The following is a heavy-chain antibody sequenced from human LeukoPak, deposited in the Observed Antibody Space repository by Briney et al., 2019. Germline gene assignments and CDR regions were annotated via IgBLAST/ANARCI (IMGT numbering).Heavy chain of an antibody. Sequence: PGGSLRLSCAASGFTFSSYAMSWVRQAPGKGLEWVSAISGSGGSTYYADSVKGRFTISRDNSKNTLYLQMNSLRAEDTAVYYCAGYYDFWGGYPVYWGQGTLVTVSS. J-gene: IGHJ4*02. CDR2: ISGSGGST. V-gene: IGHV3-23*01. CDR1: GFTFSSYA. D-gene: IGHD3-3*01. CDR3: AGYYDFWGGYPVY.